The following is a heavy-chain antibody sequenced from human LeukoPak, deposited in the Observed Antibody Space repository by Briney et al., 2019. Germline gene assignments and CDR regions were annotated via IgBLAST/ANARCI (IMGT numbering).Heavy chain of an antibody. CDR2: ISYDGSNK. CDR3: AKDYYSGSYDY. V-gene: IGHV3-30*18. Sequence: PGGSLRLSCAAPGFTFISYGVHWFRQAPGKGLEWVAVISYDGSNKYYADSVKGRFTISRDNSKNTLYLQMNSLRAEDTAVYYCAKDYYSGSYDYWGQGTLVTVSS. J-gene: IGHJ4*02. D-gene: IGHD1-26*01. CDR1: GFTFISYG.